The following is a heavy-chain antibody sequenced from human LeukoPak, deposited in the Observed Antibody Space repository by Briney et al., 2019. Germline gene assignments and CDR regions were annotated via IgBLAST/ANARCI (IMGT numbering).Heavy chain of an antibody. D-gene: IGHD3-3*01. V-gene: IGHV3-48*03. CDR2: ISSSGSTI. Sequence: GGSLRLSCAASGFTFSSYEMNWVRQAPGKGLEWVSYISSSGSTIYYADSVKGRFTISRDNAKNSLYLQMNSLRAEDTAVYYCASSLDYYDFWSGYYLAPYFDYWGQGTLVTVSS. J-gene: IGHJ4*02. CDR3: ASSLDYYDFWSGYYLAPYFDY. CDR1: GFTFSSYE.